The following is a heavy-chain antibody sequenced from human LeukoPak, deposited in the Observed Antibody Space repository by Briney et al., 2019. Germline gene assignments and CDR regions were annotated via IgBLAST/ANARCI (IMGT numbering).Heavy chain of an antibody. CDR3: ARWDSSGCLDY. V-gene: IGHV3-33*01. J-gene: IGHJ4*02. CDR1: GFTFSNYA. CDR2: IWYDGSNK. Sequence: GGSLRLSCAASGFTFSNYAIHWVRQAPGKGLEWVAIIWYDGSNKYHADSVKGRFTISRDNSKNTAYLQMNSLRAEDTAVYFCARWDSSGCLDYWGQGTLVTVSS. D-gene: IGHD3-22*01.